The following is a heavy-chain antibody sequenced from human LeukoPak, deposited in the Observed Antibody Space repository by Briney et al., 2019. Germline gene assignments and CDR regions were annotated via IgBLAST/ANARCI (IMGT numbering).Heavy chain of an antibody. Sequence: ASAKVSCKASGYTFIGYYMHWVRQAPGQGHEWMGWINPNSGGTKYVQKFQGRVTMIRDTSISTAYMELSRLRSDDTAVYYCASGSLASYFDHWGQGTLVTVSP. V-gene: IGHV1-2*02. CDR2: INPNSGGT. CDR1: GYTFIGYY. CDR3: ASGSLASYFDH. D-gene: IGHD3-16*01. J-gene: IGHJ4*02.